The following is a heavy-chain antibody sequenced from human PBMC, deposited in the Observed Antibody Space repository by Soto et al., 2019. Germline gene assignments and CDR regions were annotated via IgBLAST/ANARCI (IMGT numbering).Heavy chain of an antibody. V-gene: IGHV4-30-4*01. CDR2: IYYSGST. CDR3: ARAQLVGYYFDS. Sequence: SETLSLTCTVSGGSISSGDYYWNWIRQPPGKGLEWIGYIYYSGSTYYNPSLKSRVTISIDTSKNQFSLKLSSVTAADTAVYYCARAQLVGYYFDSWGQGTLVTVSS. D-gene: IGHD2-2*01. CDR1: GGSISSGDYY. J-gene: IGHJ4*02.